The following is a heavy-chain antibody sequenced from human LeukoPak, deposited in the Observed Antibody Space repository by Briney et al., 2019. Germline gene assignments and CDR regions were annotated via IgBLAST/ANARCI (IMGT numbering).Heavy chain of an antibody. Sequence: GGSLRLSCAASGFTFSSYAMHWVRQAPGKGLEWVAVISYDGSNKYYADSVKGRFTISRDNSKNTLYLQRNRLRAEDTAVYYSARESDFWNYFAYWGQGTLVTVSS. CDR1: GFTFSSYA. D-gene: IGHD1-1*01. V-gene: IGHV3-30-3*01. J-gene: IGHJ4*02. CDR3: ARESDFWNYFAY. CDR2: ISYDGSNK.